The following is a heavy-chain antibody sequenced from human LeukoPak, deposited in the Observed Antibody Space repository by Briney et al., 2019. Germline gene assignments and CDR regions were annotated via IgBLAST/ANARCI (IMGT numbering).Heavy chain of an antibody. V-gene: IGHV3-9*01. CDR1: GFTFDDYA. J-gene: IGHJ4*02. Sequence: GGSLRLSCAASGFTFDDYAMHWVRQAPGKGLEWVSGISWNSGSIGYADSVKGRFTISRDNAKNSLYLQMNSLRSDDTAVYYCARGGAVLRYSRDFDYWGQGTLVTVSS. CDR3: ARGGAVLRYSRDFDY. CDR2: ISWNSGSI. D-gene: IGHD3-9*01.